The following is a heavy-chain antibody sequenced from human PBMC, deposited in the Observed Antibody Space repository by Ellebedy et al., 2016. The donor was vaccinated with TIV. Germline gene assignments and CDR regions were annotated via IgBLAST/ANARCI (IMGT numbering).Heavy chain of an antibody. J-gene: IGHJ4*02. CDR2: IYSGGST. V-gene: IGHV4-31*11. CDR3: ARGIEQWLTY. CDR1: GGSISSGGHY. D-gene: IGHD6-19*01. Sequence: SETLSLXXGVSGGSISSGGHYWNWIRQHPGKGLEWIGYIYSGGSTYYSPSLKSRVTISLDTSKNQFSLKLTSVTAADTAVYYCARGIEQWLTYWGQGTLVTVSS.